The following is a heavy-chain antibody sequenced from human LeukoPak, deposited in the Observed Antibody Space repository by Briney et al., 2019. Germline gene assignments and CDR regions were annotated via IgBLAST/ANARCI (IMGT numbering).Heavy chain of an antibody. CDR3: ARAPSAYYGMDV. J-gene: IGHJ6*02. V-gene: IGHV5-51*01. CDR2: IYPGDSDT. CDR1: GYSFTTYW. Sequence: TVSCKGSGYSFTTYWIGWVRQMPGKGLEWMGIIYPGDSDTKYSPSFQGQVTISADKSISTAYLHWRSLKASDTAMFYCARAPSAYYGMDVWGQGTTVTVSS.